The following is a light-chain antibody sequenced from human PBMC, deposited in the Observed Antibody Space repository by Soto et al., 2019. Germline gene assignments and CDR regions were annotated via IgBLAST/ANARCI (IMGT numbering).Light chain of an antibody. CDR1: QTISSW. Sequence: DIQMSQSPSTLSGSVGARVTITCRASQTISSWLAWYQQKPGKAPKLLIYKASTLKSGVPSRFSGSGSGTEFTLTISSVQPDDFATYYCQHYNSYSEAFGQGTKVDI. J-gene: IGKJ1*01. CDR3: QHYNSYSEA. V-gene: IGKV1-5*03. CDR2: KAS.